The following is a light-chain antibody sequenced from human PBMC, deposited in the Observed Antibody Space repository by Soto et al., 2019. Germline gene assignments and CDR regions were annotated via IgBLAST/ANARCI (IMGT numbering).Light chain of an antibody. CDR3: QQYDTWPLT. CDR1: QSVSSN. V-gene: IGKV3-15*01. J-gene: IGKJ4*01. Sequence: EIVMTQSPATLSVSPGERATLSFRASQSVSSNLAWYQQTPGQAPRVVIYDASTRATVIPARFSGSGSGTEFTLTISSLQSEDFAVYYCQQYDTWPLTFGGGTKV. CDR2: DAS.